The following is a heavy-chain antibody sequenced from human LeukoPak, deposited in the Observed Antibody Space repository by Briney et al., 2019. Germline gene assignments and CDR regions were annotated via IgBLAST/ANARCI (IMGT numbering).Heavy chain of an antibody. D-gene: IGHD4-17*01. V-gene: IGHV3-23*01. Sequence: GGSLRLSCAASGFIFNNYAMSWVRQAPGKGLEWVSAISGSGGSTYYADPVKGRFTISRDNSKNTLYLQMSSLRVEDTALYYCAKEAYPTMTAVYYYGMGVWGLGTTVTVSS. CDR1: GFIFNNYA. CDR2: ISGSGGST. J-gene: IGHJ6*02. CDR3: AKEAYPTMTAVYYYGMGV.